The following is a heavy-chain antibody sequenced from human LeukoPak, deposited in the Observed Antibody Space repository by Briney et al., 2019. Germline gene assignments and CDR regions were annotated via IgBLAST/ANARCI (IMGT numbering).Heavy chain of an antibody. J-gene: IGHJ4*02. CDR3: ARLLVYASGAEAFDY. CDR1: GFTFSSYG. Sequence: GGSLRLSCAASGFTFSSYGMHWVRQAPGKGLEWVAFIRYDGSNKYYADSVKGRFTISRDNSKNTLYLQMNSLRAEDTAVYYCARLLVYASGAEAFDYWGQGTLVTVSS. V-gene: IGHV3-30*02. CDR2: IRYDGSNK. D-gene: IGHD2-8*01.